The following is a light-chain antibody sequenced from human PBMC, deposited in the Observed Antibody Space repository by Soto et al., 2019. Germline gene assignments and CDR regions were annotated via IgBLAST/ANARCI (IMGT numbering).Light chain of an antibody. CDR1: QSVSSY. J-gene: IGKJ4*01. CDR3: QQFSSYPLT. V-gene: IGKV3-11*01. Sequence: EIVLTQSPATLSLSPWERATLSCRASQSVSSYLAWYQQKPGQAPRLLIYDASNRATGIPARFSGSGSGTDFTLTISRLEPEDFAVYYCQQFSSYPLTFGGGTKVDNK. CDR2: DAS.